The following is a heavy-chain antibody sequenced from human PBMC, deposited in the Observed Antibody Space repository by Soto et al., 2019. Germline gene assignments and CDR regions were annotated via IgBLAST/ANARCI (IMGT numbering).Heavy chain of an antibody. CDR2: IYHSGST. CDR3: ARVTRDDFWSGYAYYGMDV. J-gene: IGHJ6*02. Sequence: PSETLSLTCAVSGGSISSGGYSWSWIRQPPGKGLEWIGYIYHSGSTYYNPSLKSRVTISVDRSKNQFSLKLSSVTAADTAVYYCARVTRDDFWSGYAYYGMDVWGQGTTVTVS. V-gene: IGHV4-30-2*01. D-gene: IGHD3-3*01. CDR1: GGSISSGGYS.